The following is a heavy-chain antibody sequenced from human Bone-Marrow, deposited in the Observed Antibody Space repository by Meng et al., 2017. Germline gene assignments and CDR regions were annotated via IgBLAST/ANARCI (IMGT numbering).Heavy chain of an antibody. CDR3: ARCRRWGWYGGCYFDY. CDR2: IYSGGST. CDR1: GGSISSYY. V-gene: IGHV3-53*04. D-gene: IGHD6-19*01. J-gene: IGHJ4*02. Sequence: GGSLRLSCTVSGGSISSYYWSWIRQAPGKGLEWVSVIYSGGSTYYADSVKGRFTISRHNSKNTLYLQMNSLRAEDTAVYYCARCRRWGWYGGCYFDYWGQGTLVTVSS.